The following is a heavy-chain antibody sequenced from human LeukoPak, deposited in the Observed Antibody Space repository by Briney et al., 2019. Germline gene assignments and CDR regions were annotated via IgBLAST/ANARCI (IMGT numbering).Heavy chain of an antibody. D-gene: IGHD1-26*01. J-gene: IGHJ4*02. CDR2: TNKEGTGT. Sequence: GGSLRLSCAASGFTFSDYWMHWVRQAPGKGLMWVSRTNKEGTGTTYADSVRGRFTISRDNSKNTLYLQMNSLRAEDTAVYYCARDIRSGSYYGPVYFDYWGQGTLVTVSS. V-gene: IGHV3-74*01. CDR3: ARDIRSGSYYGPVYFDY. CDR1: GFTFSDYW.